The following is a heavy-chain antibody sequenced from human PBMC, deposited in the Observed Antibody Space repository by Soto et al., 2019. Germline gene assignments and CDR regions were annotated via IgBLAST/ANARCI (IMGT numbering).Heavy chain of an antibody. J-gene: IGHJ3*02. CDR3: ASRAPTYYYDSSGIGAFDI. Sequence: GESLKISCKGSGYSFTSYWIGWVRQMPGKGLEWMGIIYPGDSDTRYSPSFQGQVTISADKSISTAYLQLSSLKASDTAMYYCASRAPTYYYDSSGIGAFDIWGQGTMVTVSS. CDR1: GYSFTSYW. CDR2: IYPGDSDT. D-gene: IGHD3-22*01. V-gene: IGHV5-51*01.